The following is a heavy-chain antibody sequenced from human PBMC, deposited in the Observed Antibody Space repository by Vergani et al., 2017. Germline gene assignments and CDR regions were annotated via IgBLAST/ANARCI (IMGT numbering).Heavy chain of an antibody. CDR2: IITIFGTA. D-gene: IGHD1-14*01. V-gene: IGHV1-69*13. CDR3: ASWGGVGYRKTPDYFDY. J-gene: IGHJ4*02. CDR1: GGTFSSYA. Sequence: QVQLVQSGAEVKKPGSSVKVSCKASGGTFSSYAISWVRQAPGQGLEWMGRIITIFGTANYAQKFQGRVTITADESTSTAYMELSSLRSEDTAVYYCASWGGVGYRKTPDYFDYWGQGTLVTVSS.